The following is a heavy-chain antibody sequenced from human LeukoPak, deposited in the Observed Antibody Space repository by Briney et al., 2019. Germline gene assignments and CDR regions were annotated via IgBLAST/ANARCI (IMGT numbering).Heavy chain of an antibody. CDR1: GFTFSNYW. CDR2: TNNDGSST. CDR3: ASDSRDYGDYARDY. Sequence: PGGSLRLXCVASGFTFSNYWIHWVRQAPGKGLVWVSRTNNDGSSTTYADFVKGRFTSSRDNAKNTLYLQMNSLRAEDTAVYYCASDSRDYGDYARDYWGQGTLVTVSS. J-gene: IGHJ4*02. V-gene: IGHV3-74*01. D-gene: IGHD4-17*01.